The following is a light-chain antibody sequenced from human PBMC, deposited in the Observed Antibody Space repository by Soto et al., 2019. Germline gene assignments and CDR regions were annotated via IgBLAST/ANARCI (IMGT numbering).Light chain of an antibody. J-gene: IGLJ1*01. Sequence: QSALTQPPSASGTPGQRVTISCTGSSSNIGTNYVHWYQQLPGTAPKLLIYLNDQRPPGVPDRFSGSKSGTSASLAISGLRSEDEADYFCEAWDGSLDGRFVFGTGTKVTVL. CDR1: SSNIGTNY. V-gene: IGLV1-47*02. CDR2: LND. CDR3: EAWDGSLDGRFV.